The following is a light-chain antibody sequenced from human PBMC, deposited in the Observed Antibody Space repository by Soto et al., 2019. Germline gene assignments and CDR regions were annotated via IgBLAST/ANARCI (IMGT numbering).Light chain of an antibody. J-gene: IGKJ1*01. CDR2: GAS. V-gene: IGKV3-20*01. Sequence: EIVLTQSPGTLSLSPGERATLSCRASQSVSSSYLAWYHQKPGQAPRLLIYGASNRATGIPDRFSGSGSGTDFTLTISRLEPEDFAVYYCQKYGSSPRTFGQGTKVEIK. CDR3: QKYGSSPRT. CDR1: QSVSSSY.